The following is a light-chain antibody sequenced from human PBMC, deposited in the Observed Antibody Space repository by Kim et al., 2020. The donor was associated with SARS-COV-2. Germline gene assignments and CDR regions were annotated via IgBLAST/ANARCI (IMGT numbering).Light chain of an antibody. CDR2: TAS. J-gene: IGKJ3*01. V-gene: IGKV1-9*01. CDR3: QHFDSYTSTFT. Sequence: VGNRLTITCRASQGINNYLAWYQQNPGKAPRLLIRTASTLQGGVPSRFSGSGSGTEFALTISSLQPGDFATYYCQHFDSYTSTFTFGPGTKVDFK. CDR1: QGINNY.